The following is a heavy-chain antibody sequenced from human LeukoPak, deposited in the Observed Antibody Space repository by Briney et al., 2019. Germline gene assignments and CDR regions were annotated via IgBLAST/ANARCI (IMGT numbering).Heavy chain of an antibody. V-gene: IGHV3-48*03. J-gene: IGHJ4*02. CDR3: VRDRAYYDSRNYYHYFDY. CDR2: ITNSGNAI. CDR1: GFTLSSYW. D-gene: IGHD3-22*01. Sequence: PGGSLRLSCGASGFTLSSYWMTWVRQAPGKGLEWVAYITNSGNAIQYADSVKGRFTISRDNAQNSLFLEMNSLTAEDTALYYCVRDRAYYDSRNYYHYFDYWGQGILVTVSS.